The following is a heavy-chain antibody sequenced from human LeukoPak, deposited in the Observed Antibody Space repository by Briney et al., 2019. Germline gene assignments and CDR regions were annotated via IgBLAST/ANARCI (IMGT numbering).Heavy chain of an antibody. CDR2: ISYDGSNK. D-gene: IGHD3-22*01. CDR1: GFTFSSYG. Sequence: GGSLRLSCAASGFTFSSYGMHWVRQAPGKGLEWVAVISYDGSNKYYADSVKGRFTISRDNSKNTLYLQMNSLRAEDTAVYYCAKEGVYDSSAYYFDYWGQGTLVTVSS. CDR3: AKEGVYDSSAYYFDY. V-gene: IGHV3-30*18. J-gene: IGHJ4*02.